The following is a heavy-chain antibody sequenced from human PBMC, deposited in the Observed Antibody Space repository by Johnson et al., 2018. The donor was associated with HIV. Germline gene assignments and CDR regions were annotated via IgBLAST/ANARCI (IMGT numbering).Heavy chain of an antibody. J-gene: IGHJ3*02. Sequence: QVQLVESGGGVVQPGGSLRLSCAASGFTFSSNAMHWVRQAPGKGLEWVAFIVYDGSKKYYADSVKGRFTISRDNSKNTLYLEMNSLRAEDTAVYYCAKGSGSGWLRDAFDIWGQGTIVTVSS. CDR2: IVYDGSKK. V-gene: IGHV3-30*02. CDR3: AKGSGSGWLRDAFDI. D-gene: IGHD6-19*01. CDR1: GFTFSSNA.